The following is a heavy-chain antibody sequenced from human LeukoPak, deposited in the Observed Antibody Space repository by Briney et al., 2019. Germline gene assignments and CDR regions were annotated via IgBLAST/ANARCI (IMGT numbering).Heavy chain of an antibody. CDR2: ISAYNGNT. J-gene: IGHJ6*02. CDR3: ARADSVVVVAADYYYGMDA. Sequence: ASVKVSCKASGYTFTSYGISWVRQAPGQGLEWMGWISAYNGNTNYAQKLQGRVTMTTDTSTSTAYMELRSLRSDDTAVYYCARADSVVVVAADYYYGMDAWGQGTTVTVSS. V-gene: IGHV1-18*01. D-gene: IGHD2-15*01. CDR1: GYTFTSYG.